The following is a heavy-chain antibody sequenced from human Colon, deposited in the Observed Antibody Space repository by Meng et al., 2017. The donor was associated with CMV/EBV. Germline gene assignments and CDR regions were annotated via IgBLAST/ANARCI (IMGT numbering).Heavy chain of an antibody. V-gene: IGHV3-48*01. D-gene: IGHD6-19*01. CDR1: GFTFSDYN. CDR3: TKEDSSGWYRTFES. Sequence: GESLKISCESSGFTFSDYNFNWVRQAPGKGLEWLSYISMSSSVIYYADSVKGRLTISRDNAQKTLYLQMNSLTAEDTALYYCTKEDSSGWYRTFESWGQGTLVTVSS. CDR2: ISMSSSVI. J-gene: IGHJ4*02.